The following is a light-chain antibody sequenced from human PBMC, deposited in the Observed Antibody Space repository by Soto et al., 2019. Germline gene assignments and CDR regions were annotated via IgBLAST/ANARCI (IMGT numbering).Light chain of an antibody. Sequence: QSVLTQPRSVSGSPGQSVPISCTGTSREVGGYNYVSWYQQHPGKAPKLMIYDVSKRPSGVPDRFSGSKSGNTASLTISGLQAEDEADYYCCSYAGSYTFEVFGTGTKVTVL. CDR3: CSYAGSYTFEV. V-gene: IGLV2-11*01. CDR2: DVS. CDR1: SREVGGYNY. J-gene: IGLJ1*01.